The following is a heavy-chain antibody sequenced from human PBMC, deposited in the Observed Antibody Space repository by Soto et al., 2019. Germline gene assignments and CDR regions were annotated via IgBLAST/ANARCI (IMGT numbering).Heavy chain of an antibody. V-gene: IGHV3-9*01. D-gene: IGHD3-22*01. J-gene: IGHJ4*02. Sequence: PGGSLRLSCAGSGFTFDDYAMHWVRQAPGKGLEWVSGISWNSGSIGYADSVKGRFTISRDNAKNSLYLQMNSLRAEDTALYYCAKSYYYDSSGYYYGLDYWGQGTLVSAPQ. CDR3: AKSYYYDSSGYYYGLDY. CDR2: ISWNSGSI. CDR1: GFTFDDYA.